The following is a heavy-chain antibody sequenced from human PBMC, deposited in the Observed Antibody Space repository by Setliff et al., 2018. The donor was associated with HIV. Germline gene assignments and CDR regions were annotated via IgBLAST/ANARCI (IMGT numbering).Heavy chain of an antibody. CDR3: ARHEGYNDFLTGYFRYKWYDP. V-gene: IGHV4-39*01. D-gene: IGHD3-9*01. CDR2: VYYNGAT. CDR1: GDSISSSSYY. Sequence: PSETLSLTCSVSGDSISSSSYYWGWIRQPPGKGLEWIGSVYYNGATDHNPSLKSRVTISVDTSNQQFSLKLSSVTAADTAVYYCARHEGYNDFLTGYFRYKWYDPWGQGTLVTVSS. J-gene: IGHJ5*02.